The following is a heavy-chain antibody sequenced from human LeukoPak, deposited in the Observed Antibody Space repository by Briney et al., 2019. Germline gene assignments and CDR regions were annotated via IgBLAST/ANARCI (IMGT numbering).Heavy chain of an antibody. CDR1: GGSFSGYQ. CDR3: ARWTKSPYYYYGMDV. D-gene: IGHD3/OR15-3a*01. Sequence: PSETLSLTCAVYGGSFSGYQWNWIRQPPGKGLEWIGEIDHSGSTNYNPSLKSRVTISVDTSKNQFSLKLSSVTAADTAVYYCARWTKSPYYYYGMDVWGQGTTVTVSS. CDR2: IDHSGST. V-gene: IGHV4-34*09. J-gene: IGHJ6*02.